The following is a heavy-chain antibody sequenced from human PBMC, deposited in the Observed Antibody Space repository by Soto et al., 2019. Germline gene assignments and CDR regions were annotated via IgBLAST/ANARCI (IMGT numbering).Heavy chain of an antibody. D-gene: IGHD4-17*01. Sequence: QLQLVQSGAEAKKPGASVKVSCKASGYTFPTSTISWLRQAPGQRLEWMGWIKAYSGNTNYAQKLQGRVTMTTDTSTSTAYMELRSLTTDDTAIYYCAIANYGDDDYWGQGTLVTVSS. CDR1: GYTFPTST. J-gene: IGHJ4*02. CDR2: IKAYSGNT. CDR3: AIANYGDDDY. V-gene: IGHV1-18*01.